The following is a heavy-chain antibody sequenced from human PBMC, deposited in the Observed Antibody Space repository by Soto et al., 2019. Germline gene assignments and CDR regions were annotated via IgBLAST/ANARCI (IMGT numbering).Heavy chain of an antibody. CDR1: GGTFSSYA. CDR2: IIPIFGTA. D-gene: IGHD2-2*01. V-gene: IGHV1-69*01. CDR3: ASAPPLGPAASAEYFQH. Sequence: QVQLVQSGAEVKKPGSSVKVSCKASGGTFSSYAISWVRQAPGQGLEWMGGIIPIFGTANYAQKFQGRVTITADEATSTADMELSSLRSEDTAVYYCASAPPLGPAASAEYFQHWGQGTLVTVSS. J-gene: IGHJ1*01.